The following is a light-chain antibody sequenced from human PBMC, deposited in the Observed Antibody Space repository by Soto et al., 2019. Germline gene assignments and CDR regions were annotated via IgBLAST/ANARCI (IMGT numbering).Light chain of an antibody. V-gene: IGLV2-14*01. J-gene: IGLJ3*02. CDR2: EVT. CDR1: SGDVGGYDY. Sequence: QSALTQPPSASGSPGQSVTISCTGTSGDVGGYDYVSWYQQHPGKAPKLIIFEVTTRPSGVSDRFSGSRSGNTASLTISGLQAEDEADYYCLSHTGSRTLFGGGTKVTVL. CDR3: LSHTGSRTL.